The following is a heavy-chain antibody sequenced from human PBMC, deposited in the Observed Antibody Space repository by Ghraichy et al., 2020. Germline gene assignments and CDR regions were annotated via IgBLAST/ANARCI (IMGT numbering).Heavy chain of an antibody. CDR2: IYSGGDT. Sequence: GGSLRLSCAASGVSVGYNFMIWVRQAPGRRLEWVSLIYSGGDTAYLDSVKGRFTVSRDSSRNTLYLQMNRLRVEDTAVYYCARDPRAASLGTWGWGQGTLVTVSS. CDR1: GVSVGYNF. V-gene: IGHV3-66*01. D-gene: IGHD1-7*01. CDR3: ARDPRAASLGTWG. J-gene: IGHJ4*02.